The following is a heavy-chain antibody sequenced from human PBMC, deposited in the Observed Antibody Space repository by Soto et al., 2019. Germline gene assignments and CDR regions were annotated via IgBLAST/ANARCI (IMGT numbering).Heavy chain of an antibody. J-gene: IGHJ4*02. V-gene: IGHV1-3*01. CDR2: IDAGNGKT. D-gene: IGHD2-2*01. CDR1: GDTFTIYA. CDR3: ALLHTQHQCSSC. Sequence: ASVKVSCTSPGDTFTIYAIHWVSQAPRQRVGGMGWIDAGNGKTKYARKFQGRVTIAKETSASTANREVRSLRSEDTGEYYCALLHTQHQCSSCRGQGALVNVSS.